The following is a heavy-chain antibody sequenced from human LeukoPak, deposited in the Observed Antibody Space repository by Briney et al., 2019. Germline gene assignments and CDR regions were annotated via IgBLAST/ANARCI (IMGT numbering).Heavy chain of an antibody. D-gene: IGHD2-2*01. CDR1: GFTFSSYW. CDR3: ARDRRGRYCSSISCYLGCFDP. J-gene: IGHJ5*02. CDR2: IKQDGSEK. Sequence: GGSLRLSCAASGFTFSSYWMSWVRQAPGKGLEWVANIKQDGSEKYYVDSVKGRFTISRDNAKNSLYLQMNSLRAEDTAVYYCARDRRGRYCSSISCYLGCFDPWGQGTLVTVSS. V-gene: IGHV3-7*03.